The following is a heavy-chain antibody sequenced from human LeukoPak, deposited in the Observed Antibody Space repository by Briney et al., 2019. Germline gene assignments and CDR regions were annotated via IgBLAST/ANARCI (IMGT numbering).Heavy chain of an antibody. CDR2: IYSGGST. CDR1: GFTVSSNY. J-gene: IGHJ3*02. V-gene: IGHV3-53*01. CDR3: ARDQRSYYGSGSSPFDI. Sequence: GGSLRLSCAASGFTVSSNYMSWVRQAPGKGLEWVSVIYSGGSTYYAGSVKGRFTISRDNSKNTLYLQMNSLRAEDTAVYYCARDQRSYYGSGSSPFDIWGQGTMVTVSS. D-gene: IGHD3-10*01.